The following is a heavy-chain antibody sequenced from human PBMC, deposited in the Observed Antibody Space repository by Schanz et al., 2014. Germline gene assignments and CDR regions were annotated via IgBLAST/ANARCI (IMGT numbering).Heavy chain of an antibody. CDR1: GFSFSNYW. CDR3: ARDAVTSVLTPGFYY. V-gene: IGHV3-7*04. D-gene: IGHD4-17*01. Sequence: VHLVESGGGLVQPGESLRLSCAASGFSFSNYWMSWVRQAPGKGLEWVANIKQDGSEKYYVDSVKGRFTISRDNAKKSLYLRMNSLRAEDTAVYYCARDAVTSVLTPGFYYWGQGTLVTVSS. CDR2: IKQDGSEK. J-gene: IGHJ4*02.